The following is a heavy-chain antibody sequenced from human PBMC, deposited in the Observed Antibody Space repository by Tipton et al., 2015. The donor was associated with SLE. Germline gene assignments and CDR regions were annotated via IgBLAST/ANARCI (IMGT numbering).Heavy chain of an antibody. J-gene: IGHJ4*02. CDR1: GGSISSGSYY. V-gene: IGHV4-61*02. CDR2: IYTSGST. D-gene: IGHD5-24*01. Sequence: TLSLTCTVSGGSISSGSYYWSWIRQPAGKGLEWIGRIYTSGSTNYNPSLKSRVTISVDTSKNQFSLKLSSVTAADTAVYYCAKEMATSLPDYWGQGTLVTVSS. CDR3: AKEMATSLPDY.